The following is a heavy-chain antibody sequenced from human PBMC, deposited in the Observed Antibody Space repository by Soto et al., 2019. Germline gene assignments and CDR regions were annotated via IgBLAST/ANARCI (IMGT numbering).Heavy chain of an antibody. Sequence: QVQLVQSGAEVKKPGSSVKVSCKAPGGTFSRYTINWVRQAPGQGLEWMGRVVPKIGSLTFIRKFQGSLSLTADKSTGAAFLELSSLRPEDTVVYYCTRGGRESNWNDVILEYWGQGTQVTVSS. V-gene: IGHV1-69*08. CDR2: VVPKIGSL. J-gene: IGHJ4*02. D-gene: IGHD1-20*01. CDR3: TRGGRESNWNDVILEY. CDR1: GGTFSRYT.